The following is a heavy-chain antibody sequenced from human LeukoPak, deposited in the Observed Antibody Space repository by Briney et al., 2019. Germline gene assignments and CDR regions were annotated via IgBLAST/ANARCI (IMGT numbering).Heavy chain of an antibody. V-gene: IGHV1-46*01. CDR2: INPSGGST. CDR3: ARNGYSYGYYYYGMDV. Sequence: GASVKVSCQASGYTFTSYYMHWVRQAPGQGLEWMGIINPSGGSTSYAQKFQGRVTMTRDASTSTVYMELSSLRSEDTAVYYCARNGYSYGYYYYGMDVWGQGTTVTVSS. J-gene: IGHJ6*02. D-gene: IGHD5-18*01. CDR1: GYTFTSYY.